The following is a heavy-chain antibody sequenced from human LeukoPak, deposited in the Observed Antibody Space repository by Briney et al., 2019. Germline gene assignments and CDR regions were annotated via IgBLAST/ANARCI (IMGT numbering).Heavy chain of an antibody. CDR1: GFTFSSYG. V-gene: IGHV3-30*18. CDR3: AKDTHTGLLIRQEFDY. CDR2: ISYDGSNK. J-gene: IGHJ4*02. D-gene: IGHD5-18*01. Sequence: GGSLRLSCAASGFTFSSYGMHWVRQAPGRGLEWVAVISYDGSNKYYADSVKGRFTISRDNSKNTLYLQMNSLRAEDTAVYYCAKDTHTGLLIRQEFDYWGQGTLVTVSS.